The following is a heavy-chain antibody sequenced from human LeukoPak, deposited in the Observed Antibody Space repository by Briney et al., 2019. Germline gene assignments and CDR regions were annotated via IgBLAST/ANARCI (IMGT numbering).Heavy chain of an antibody. D-gene: IGHD6-13*01. CDR1: GFTFSSHG. CDR3: AKDGVAIAPSGTSYFSGMDV. J-gene: IGHJ6*02. CDR2: ISYDGDNG. Sequence: RPGGSLRLSCVAFGFTFSSHGMHWVRQAPGKGLEWVAVISYDGDNGYYANSVKGRFTISRDNSRNTLSLQMNSLRAEDTAVCYCAKDGVAIAPSGTSYFSGMDVWGQGTTVTVSS. V-gene: IGHV3-30*18.